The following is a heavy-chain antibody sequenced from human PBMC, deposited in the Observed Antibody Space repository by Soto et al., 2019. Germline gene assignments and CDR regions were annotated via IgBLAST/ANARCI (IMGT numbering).Heavy chain of an antibody. J-gene: IGHJ4*02. D-gene: IGHD2-15*01. CDR2: IIVSHGRP. Sequence: QVQLVQSGAEVKEPGASVKVSCKASGYTFTSHTIHWARQAPGQGLEWMGWIIVSHGRPRIAPHFQGRVTLTTDTSATTSYMELNSLTSEDTAVYFCAREPEDVVPGDFWGQGALVFVAS. CDR3: AREPEDVVPGDF. V-gene: IGHV1-3*01. CDR1: GYTFTSHT.